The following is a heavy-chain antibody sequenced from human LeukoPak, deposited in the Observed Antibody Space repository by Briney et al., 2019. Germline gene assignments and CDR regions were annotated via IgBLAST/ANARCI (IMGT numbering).Heavy chain of an antibody. J-gene: IGHJ4*02. CDR2: IWYHGSDK. Sequence: GRSLRLSCEASGFTFSNFGMHWVRQAPGKGLEWVAVIWYHGSDKFYADSVKGRFTISRDNSKNTLYLQMNSLRAEDTAVYYCAKYSPDFWSGYYLDYWGQGTLVTVSS. D-gene: IGHD3-3*01. CDR1: GFTFSNFG. CDR3: AKYSPDFWSGYYLDY. V-gene: IGHV3-30*18.